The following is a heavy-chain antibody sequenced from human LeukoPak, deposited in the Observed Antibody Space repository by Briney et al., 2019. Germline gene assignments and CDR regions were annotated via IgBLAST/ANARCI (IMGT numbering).Heavy chain of an antibody. D-gene: IGHD3-22*01. J-gene: IGHJ4*02. CDR2: IYYSGST. V-gene: IGHV4-39*01. CDR1: GGSISSSSYY. CDR3: ARASIYFDILY. Sequence: PETLSLTCTVSGGSISSSSYYWGWIRQPPGKGLEWIGTIYYSGSTYYNPSLKSRVTISIDTSKNQFSLRLSSVTAADTAVYFCARASIYFDILYWGQGTLVTVSS.